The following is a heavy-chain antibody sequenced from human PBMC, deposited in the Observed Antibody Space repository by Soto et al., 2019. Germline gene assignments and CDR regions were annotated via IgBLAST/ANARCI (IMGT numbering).Heavy chain of an antibody. Sequence: QITLKESGPTRVKPTQTLALTCTFSGFSLTTSGVGVGWIRKTPGKALEWLAVIYWDDDKSYNPSLKNRLTITKDTSKNQVVLIMADMDPVDTATYFCAHRGYMYGNWDHGYFDYWGQGTLVTVSS. CDR3: AHRGYMYGNWDHGYFDY. CDR1: GFSLTTSGVG. D-gene: IGHD5-18*01. CDR2: IYWDDDK. J-gene: IGHJ4*02. V-gene: IGHV2-5*02.